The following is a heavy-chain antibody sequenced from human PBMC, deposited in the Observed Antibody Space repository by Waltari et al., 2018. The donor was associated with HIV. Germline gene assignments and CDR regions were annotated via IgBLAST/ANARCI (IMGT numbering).Heavy chain of an antibody. V-gene: IGHV3-15*01. CDR3: TTVGGGTRDY. D-gene: IGHD3-16*01. J-gene: IGHJ4*02. Sequence: EVILVESGGGLGKTERYLRLSCAASGLTFSNPWMSWVRQAPGKGLEWVGRIKSNTDGGTTDYAAPVKGRFTISRDDSKTTLYLEMNSLKTEDTAVYYCTTVGGGTRDYWGQGTLITVSS. CDR2: IKSNTDGGTT. CDR1: GLTFSNPW.